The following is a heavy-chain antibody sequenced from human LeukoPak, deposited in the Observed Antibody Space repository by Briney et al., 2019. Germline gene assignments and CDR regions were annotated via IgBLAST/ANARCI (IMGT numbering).Heavy chain of an antibody. D-gene: IGHD6-6*01. V-gene: IGHV4-59*08. CDR3: ARHLFPSGSSSLGY. CDR1: GGSISSYY. J-gene: IGHJ4*02. CDR2: IHYSERT. Sequence: PSETLSLTCTVSGGSISSYYWNWIRQPPGKGLEWIGYIHYSERTNYNPSLKSRVTISVDTSKNQVSLKLSSVTAADTAVYYCARHLFPSGSSSLGYWGQGTLVTVSS.